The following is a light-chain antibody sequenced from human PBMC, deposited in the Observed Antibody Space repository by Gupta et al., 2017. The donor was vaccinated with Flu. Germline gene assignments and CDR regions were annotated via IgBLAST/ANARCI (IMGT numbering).Light chain of an antibody. CDR3: HSDTSTNTHWV. CDR2: EVN. CDR1: SSDVGGNKY. V-gene: IGLV2-14*01. J-gene: IGLJ3*02. Sequence: ITITCTGTSSDVGGNKYVSWYQQHPGQAPNLLIYEVNSRPSGVADRFSGSKSGTTASLTIAGLQAEEEADYYCHSDTSTNTHWVFGGGTKLTVL.